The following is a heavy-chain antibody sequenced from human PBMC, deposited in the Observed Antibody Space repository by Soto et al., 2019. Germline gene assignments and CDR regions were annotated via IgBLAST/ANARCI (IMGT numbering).Heavy chain of an antibody. J-gene: IGHJ4*02. Sequence: GGSLRLSCAASGFTFSSYGMHWVRQAPGKGLEWVAVISYDGSNKYYADSVKGRFTISRDNSKNTLYLQMNSLRAEDTAVYYCAKIPTGDAASAADYWGQGTLVTVSS. CDR3: AKIPTGDAASAADY. CDR1: GFTFSSYG. V-gene: IGHV3-30*18. D-gene: IGHD7-27*01. CDR2: ISYDGSNK.